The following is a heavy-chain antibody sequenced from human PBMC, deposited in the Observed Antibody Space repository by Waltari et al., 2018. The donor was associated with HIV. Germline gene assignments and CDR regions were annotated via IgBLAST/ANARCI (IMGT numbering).Heavy chain of an antibody. Sequence: QVQLVQSGAEVKKPGSSVKVSCKASGGTFSSYTISWVRQAPGQGLEWMGRIIPILGIANYAQKFQGRVTITADKSTSTAYMELSSLRSEDTAVYYCARDGEVTYSGSYQPGYYYGMDVWGQGTTVTVSS. V-gene: IGHV1-69*08. CDR2: IIPILGIA. J-gene: IGHJ6*02. CDR3: ARDGEVTYSGSYQPGYYYGMDV. D-gene: IGHD1-26*01. CDR1: GGTFSSYT.